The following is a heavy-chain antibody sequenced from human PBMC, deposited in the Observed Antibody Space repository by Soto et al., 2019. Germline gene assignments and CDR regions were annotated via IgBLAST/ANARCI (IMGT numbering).Heavy chain of an antibody. CDR2: MNPNSGNT. V-gene: IGHV1-8*01. Sequence: ASVKVSCKASGYTFTSYDINWVRQATGQGLEWMGWMNPNSGNTGYAQKFQGRVTMTRNTSISTAYMELSSLRSEDTAVYYCARLAGASTYYDILTGYPSAPYEMDVWGQGTTVTVSS. CDR3: ARLAGASTYYDILTGYPSAPYEMDV. D-gene: IGHD3-9*01. CDR1: GYTFTSYD. J-gene: IGHJ6*02.